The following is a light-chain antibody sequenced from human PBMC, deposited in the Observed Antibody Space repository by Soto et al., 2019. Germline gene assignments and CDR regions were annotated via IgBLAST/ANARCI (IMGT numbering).Light chain of an antibody. J-gene: IGKJ3*01. CDR3: LHDYEFPFT. CDR1: QGIRND. V-gene: IGKV1-6*01. Sequence: AIQMTQSPSSLSASVGDRVTITCRASQGIRNDLGWYQQKPGKAPKLLIYSASSLPSGVPSRFSGSGSGTDFTLTISSLQPEDFATYYCLHDYEFPFTFGPGTRVDI. CDR2: SAS.